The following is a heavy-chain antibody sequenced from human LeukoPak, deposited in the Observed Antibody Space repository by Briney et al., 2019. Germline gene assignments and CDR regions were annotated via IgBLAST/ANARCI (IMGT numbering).Heavy chain of an antibody. Sequence: PGRSLRLSCAASGFTFSSYAMHWVRQAPGKGLEWVAVISYDGSNKYYADSVKGRFTISRDNSKNTLYLRMSSLRAEDTAVYYCAREHRWLQSHFDYWGQGTLVTVSS. D-gene: IGHD5-24*01. J-gene: IGHJ4*02. CDR1: GFTFSSYA. CDR2: ISYDGSNK. V-gene: IGHV3-30*04. CDR3: AREHRWLQSHFDY.